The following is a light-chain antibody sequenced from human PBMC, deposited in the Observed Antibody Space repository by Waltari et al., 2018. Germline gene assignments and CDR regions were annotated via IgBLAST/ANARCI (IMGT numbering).Light chain of an antibody. CDR2: TAS. CDR3: QQTYSHFRT. V-gene: IGKV1-39*01. J-gene: IGKJ1*01. Sequence: DIQMTQSPSSLSASVGDRVTITCRASQSISTYLNWYQQKPGKAPKLLIFTASSLQSGVPSRFRGSASGRDFTLIISGLQPEDFATYYCQQTYSHFRTFGQGTKVEIK. CDR1: QSISTY.